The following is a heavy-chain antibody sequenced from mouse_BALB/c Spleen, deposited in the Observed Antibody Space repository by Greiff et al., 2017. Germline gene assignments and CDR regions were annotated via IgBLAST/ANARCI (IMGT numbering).Heavy chain of an antibody. CDR1: GYNFTSYW. CDR2: IYPGSGST. V-gene: IGHV1-55*01. D-gene: IGHD3-1*01. CDR3: ARPARATWFAY. J-gene: IGHJ3*01. Sequence: QVQLKQPGAELVKPGTSVKLSCKASGYNFTSYWINWVKRRPGQGLEWIGDIYPGSGSTNYNEKFKSKATLTVDTSSSTAYMQLSSLASEDSALYYCARPARATWFAYWGQGTLVTVSA.